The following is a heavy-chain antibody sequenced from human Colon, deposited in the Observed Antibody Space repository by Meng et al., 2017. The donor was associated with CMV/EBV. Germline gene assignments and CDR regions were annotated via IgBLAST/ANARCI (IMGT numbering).Heavy chain of an antibody. V-gene: IGHV3-30*02. D-gene: IGHD3-3*01. CDR1: GFTFNTYG. J-gene: IGHJ5*01. CDR2: IRHDGGKD. CDR3: GGDPHGFWSGRIWCDS. Sequence: GESLKISCEASGFTFNTYGFHWVRQASGKGLEWVTFIRHDGGKDYYAESVKGRFTISRDNSMNRLYLQMNSLRPEDTAVNYCGGDPHGFWSGRIWCDSWGQGTLVTVSS.